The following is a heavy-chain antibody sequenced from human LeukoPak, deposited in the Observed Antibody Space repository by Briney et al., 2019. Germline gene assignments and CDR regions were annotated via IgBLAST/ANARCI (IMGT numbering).Heavy chain of an antibody. V-gene: IGHV3-7*01. CDR3: VIAYSSSENWRFDY. J-gene: IGHJ4*02. CDR2: IKQDGSEK. CDR1: GFTFSSYW. D-gene: IGHD1-1*01. Sequence: QTGGSLRLSCAASGFTFSSYWMSWVRQAPGKGLEWVANIKQDGSEKYYVDSVKGRFTISRDNPKNSLYLQMNSLRAEGTAVYYRVIAYSSSENWRFDYWGQGTLVTVSS.